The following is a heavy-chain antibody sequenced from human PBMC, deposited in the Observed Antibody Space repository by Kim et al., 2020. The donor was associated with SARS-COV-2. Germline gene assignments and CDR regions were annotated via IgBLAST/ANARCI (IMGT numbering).Heavy chain of an antibody. CDR3: ARLLWYYGMDV. CDR1: GGSFSGYY. Sequence: SETLSLTCAVYGGSFSGYYWSWIRQPPGKGLEWIGEINHSGSTNYNPSLKSRVTISVDTSKNQFSLKLSSVTAADTAVYYCARLLWYYGMDVWGQGTTVT. J-gene: IGHJ6*02. CDR2: INHSGST. V-gene: IGHV4-34*01. D-gene: IGHD3-16*01.